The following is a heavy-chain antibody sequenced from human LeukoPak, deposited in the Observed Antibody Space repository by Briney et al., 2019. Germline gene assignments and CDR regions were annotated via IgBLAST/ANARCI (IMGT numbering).Heavy chain of an antibody. CDR1: GFTFSSYG. J-gene: IGHJ4*02. Sequence: GGSLRLSCAASGFTFSSYGMHWVRQAPGKGLEWVAVIWYDGSDKYYADSVKGRFTIFRDNSKNTLYLQMSSLRAEDTAVYYCAKGKGQNWDPFDYWGQGTLVTVSS. CDR3: AKGKGQNWDPFDY. D-gene: IGHD7-27*01. V-gene: IGHV3-33*06. CDR2: IWYDGSDK.